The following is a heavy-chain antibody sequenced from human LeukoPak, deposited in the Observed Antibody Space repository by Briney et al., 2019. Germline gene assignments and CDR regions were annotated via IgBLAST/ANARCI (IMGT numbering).Heavy chain of an antibody. CDR2: IYSGGST. D-gene: IGHD3-9*01. CDR3: ARSILTGYYAT. Sequence: AGGSLRLSCAVSGFTVSSNYMSWVRQAPGKGLEWVSVIYSGGSTYYADSVKGRFTISRDNSKNTLYLQMNSLRAEDTAVYYCARSILTGYYATWGQGTLVTVSS. V-gene: IGHV3-53*01. J-gene: IGHJ5*02. CDR1: GFTVSSNY.